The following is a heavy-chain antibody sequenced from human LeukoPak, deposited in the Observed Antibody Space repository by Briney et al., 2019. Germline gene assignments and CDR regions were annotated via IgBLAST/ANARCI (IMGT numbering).Heavy chain of an antibody. Sequence: PSETLSLTCAVSGGSISSYYWSWIRQPPGKGLEWIGYIYYSGSTNYNPSLKSRVTISVDTSKNQFSLKLSSVTAADTAVYYCARAGAGGVTHDYWGQGTLVTVSS. CDR2: IYYSGST. J-gene: IGHJ4*02. CDR3: ARAGAGGVTHDY. D-gene: IGHD5-18*01. V-gene: IGHV4-59*01. CDR1: GGSISSYY.